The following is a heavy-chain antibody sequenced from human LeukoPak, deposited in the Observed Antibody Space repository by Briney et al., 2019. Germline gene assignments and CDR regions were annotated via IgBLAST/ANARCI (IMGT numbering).Heavy chain of an antibody. D-gene: IGHD5-12*01. V-gene: IGHV3-21*01. J-gene: IGHJ4*02. CDR1: GFTFSNSS. Sequence: PGGSLRLSCAASGFTFSNSSMNWVRQAPGKGLEWVSSISSSSDYIYDADSVKGRFTISRDNAKNSLYLQMNSLRAEDTAVYYCARDSFSSGYDSFDYWGQGTLVTVSS. CDR3: ARDSFSSGYDSFDY. CDR2: ISSSSDYI.